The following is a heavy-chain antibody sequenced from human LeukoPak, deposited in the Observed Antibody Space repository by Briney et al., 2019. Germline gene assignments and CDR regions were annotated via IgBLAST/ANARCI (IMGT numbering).Heavy chain of an antibody. V-gene: IGHV3-11*01. J-gene: IGHJ4*02. CDR1: GFTFSDYY. CDR3: ARVSYYGSGSPLDY. CDR2: ISSSGSAI. Sequence: PGGSLRLSCAASGFTFSDYYMSWIRQAPGKGLEWVSYISSSGSAIYYADSVKGRFTISRDNAKNSLYLQMNSLRAEDTAVYYCARVSYYGSGSPLDYWGQGTLVTVSS. D-gene: IGHD3-10*01.